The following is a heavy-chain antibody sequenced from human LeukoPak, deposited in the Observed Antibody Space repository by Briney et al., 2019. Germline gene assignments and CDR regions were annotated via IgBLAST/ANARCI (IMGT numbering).Heavy chain of an antibody. Sequence: PSETLSLTCTVSGGSISSSSYYWGWIRQPPGKGLEWIGSIYHSGRTYYNPSLRSRVTISLDTSKNQFSLKLSSVTAADTAVYYCTGKYYYDPSGYYYADYWGQGTLVTVSS. CDR3: TGKYYYDPSGYYYADY. CDR2: IYHSGRT. CDR1: GGSISSSSYY. J-gene: IGHJ4*02. D-gene: IGHD3-22*01. V-gene: IGHV4-39*07.